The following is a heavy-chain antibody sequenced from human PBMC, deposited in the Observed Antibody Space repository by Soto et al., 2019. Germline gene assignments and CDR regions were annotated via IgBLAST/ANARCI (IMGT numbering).Heavy chain of an antibody. CDR2: IKSKSDGGTT. V-gene: IGHV3-15*01. J-gene: IGHJ6*02. D-gene: IGHD3-10*01. CDR1: GFTFNNAW. Sequence: GGSLRLSCAASGFTFNNAWMNWVRQAPGKGLEWVGRIKSKSDGGTTDYAAPVKGRFTISRDDSKKTLYLQMNSLKTEDTAVYYCTTAFYGSNYYGMDVWGQGTTVTVSS. CDR3: TTAFYGSNYYGMDV.